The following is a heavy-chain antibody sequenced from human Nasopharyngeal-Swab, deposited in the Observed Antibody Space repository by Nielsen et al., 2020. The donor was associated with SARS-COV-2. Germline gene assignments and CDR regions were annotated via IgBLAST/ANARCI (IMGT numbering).Heavy chain of an antibody. CDR1: GFTFSSYS. D-gene: IGHD6-19*01. Sequence: LKISCAASGFTFSSYSMNWVRQAPGEGLEWVSSISSSSSYIYYADSVKGRFTISRDNAKNSLYLQMNSLRAEDTAVYYCARRAVAGEYFQHWGQGTLVTVSS. CDR3: ARRAVAGEYFQH. V-gene: IGHV3-21*01. CDR2: ISSSSSYI. J-gene: IGHJ1*01.